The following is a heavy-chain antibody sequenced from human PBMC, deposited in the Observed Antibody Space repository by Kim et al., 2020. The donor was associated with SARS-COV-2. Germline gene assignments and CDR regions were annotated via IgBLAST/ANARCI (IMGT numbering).Heavy chain of an antibody. CDR3: AKENSEYGSGCSDYDMDV. CDR2: INWNGGSV. Sequence: GGSLRLSCAASGFTFDDYAMHWVRQAPGKGLEWVSRINWNGGSVDYADSVKGRFTISRDNAKNSLYLQMNSLRTADTALYYCAKENSEYGSGCSDYDMDV. D-gene: IGHD3-10*01. CDR1: GFTFDDYA. V-gene: IGHV3-9*01. J-gene: IGHJ6*01.